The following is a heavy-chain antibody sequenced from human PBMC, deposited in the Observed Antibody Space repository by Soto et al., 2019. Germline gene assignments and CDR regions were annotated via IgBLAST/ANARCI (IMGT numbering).Heavy chain of an antibody. Sequence: ASVKVSCKASGYTFTGYYMHWVRQAPGQGLEWMGWINPNSGGTNYAQKFQDWVTMTRDTSISTAYMELSRLRSDDTAVYYCARGSGWYGPFDYWGQGTLVTVSS. CDR3: ARGSGWYGPFDY. D-gene: IGHD6-19*01. CDR2: INPNSGGT. CDR1: GYTFTGYY. J-gene: IGHJ4*02. V-gene: IGHV1-2*04.